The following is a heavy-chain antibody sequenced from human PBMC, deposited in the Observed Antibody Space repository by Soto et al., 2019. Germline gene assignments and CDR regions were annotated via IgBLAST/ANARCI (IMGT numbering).Heavy chain of an antibody. Sequence: SETLSLTCTVSGGSISSDDYYWTWIRQAPGEDLEWIGYIYYSGSTYYNPSLKSRVTISVDTSKNQFSLKLSSVTAADTAVYYCASQYSNYDYYYYGMDVWGQGTTVTVSS. CDR3: ASQYSNYDYYYYGMDV. CDR1: GGSISSDDYY. CDR2: IYYSGST. J-gene: IGHJ6*02. D-gene: IGHD4-4*01. V-gene: IGHV4-30-4*01.